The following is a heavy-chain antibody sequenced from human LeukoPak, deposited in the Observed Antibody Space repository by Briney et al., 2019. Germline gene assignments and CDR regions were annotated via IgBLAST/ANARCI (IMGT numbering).Heavy chain of an antibody. J-gene: IGHJ5*02. CDR3: AKDAPFDP. CDR2: IRYDGSKK. CDR1: GFTFSNSG. V-gene: IGHV3-30*02. Sequence: GGSLRLSCEASGFTFSNSGMHWVRQAPGKGLEWVAFIRYDGSKKYYADSVKGRFTISRDNSKNTLYLQMNSLRAEDTAMYFCAKDAPFDPWGQGTLVTVSS.